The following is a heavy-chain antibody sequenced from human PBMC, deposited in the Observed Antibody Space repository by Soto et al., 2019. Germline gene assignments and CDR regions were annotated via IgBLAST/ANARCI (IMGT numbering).Heavy chain of an antibody. D-gene: IGHD3-22*01. V-gene: IGHV4-59*01. CDR3: ARDRGYDSSGYYYYYYGMDV. Sequence: QVQLQESGPGLVKPSETLSLTCTVSGGSISSYYWSWIRQPPGKGLEWIGYIYYSGSTNYNPSLKSLVTISVDTSKNQSSLKLSSVTAADTAVYYCARDRGYDSSGYYYYYYGMDVWAQGTTVTVSS. CDR1: GGSISSYY. J-gene: IGHJ6*02. CDR2: IYYSGST.